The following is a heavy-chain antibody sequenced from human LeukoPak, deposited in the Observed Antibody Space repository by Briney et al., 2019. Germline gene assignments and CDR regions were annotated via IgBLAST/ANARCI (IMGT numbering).Heavy chain of an antibody. CDR1: GGSISSYY. CDR3: ARQSGYDPTFLGRARYYFDY. J-gene: IGHJ4*02. Sequence: SETLSLTCTVSGGSISSYYWSWIRQPPGKGLEWIGYIHYSGSTNYNPSLKSRLTISVETSKNQFSLKLRSVTAADTAVYYCARQSGYDPTFLGRARYYFDYWGQGTLVTVSS. V-gene: IGHV4-59*08. CDR2: IHYSGST. D-gene: IGHD5-12*01.